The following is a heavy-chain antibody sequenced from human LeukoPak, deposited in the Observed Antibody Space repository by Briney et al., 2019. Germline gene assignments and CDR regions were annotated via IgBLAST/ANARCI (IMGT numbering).Heavy chain of an antibody. V-gene: IGHV3-23*01. J-gene: IGHJ4*02. CDR1: GFTFRSHA. D-gene: IGHD3-16*01. Sequence: GGSLRLPCAASGFTFRSHAMSWVRLAPWRGLEWVSAIRGDGATMFYADSVKGRITVSRDNSKNTLYLQFNSLRVDDTAVYYCARDQFRDYFRCADYWGQGTLVTVSS. CDR3: ARDQFRDYFRCADY. CDR2: IRGDGATM.